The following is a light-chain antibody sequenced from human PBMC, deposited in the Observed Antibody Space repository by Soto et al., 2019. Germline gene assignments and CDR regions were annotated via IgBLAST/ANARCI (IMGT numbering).Light chain of an antibody. CDR3: SSYSSSGTLDV. Sequence: QSALTQPASVSGSPGQSITISCTGTSSDVGGSKYVSWYQQYPGKAPKLMIYEVTYRPSGVSNRFSGSKSGNTASLTVSGLQAEDEADDYCSSYSSSGTLDVFGTGTKVTVL. V-gene: IGLV2-14*01. CDR2: EVT. CDR1: SSDVGGSKY. J-gene: IGLJ1*01.